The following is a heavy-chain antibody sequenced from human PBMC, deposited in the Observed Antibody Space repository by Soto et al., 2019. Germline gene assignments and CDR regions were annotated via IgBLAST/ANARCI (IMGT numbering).Heavy chain of an antibody. V-gene: IGHV4-4*02. D-gene: IGHD3-10*01. Sequence: ETLSLTCAVSGGSISSSNWWSWVRQPPGKGLEWIGEIYHSGSTNYNPSLKSRVTISVDKSKNQFSLKLSSVTAADTAVYYCAKITMVRGINWFDPWGQGTLVTVSS. CDR3: AKITMVRGINWFDP. CDR2: IYHSGST. J-gene: IGHJ5*02. CDR1: GGSISSSNW.